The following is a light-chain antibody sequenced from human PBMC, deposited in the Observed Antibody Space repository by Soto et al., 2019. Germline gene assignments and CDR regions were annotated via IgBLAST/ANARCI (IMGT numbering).Light chain of an antibody. V-gene: IGLV2-14*01. CDR3: SSYTSSSTLV. CDR2: DVS. CDR1: SNDAGGYNY. J-gene: IGLJ1*01. Sequence: QSALTQPVSVSGSPGQSITISCTGTSNDAGGYNYVSWYQQHPGKAPKLMIYDVSNRPSGVSNRFSGSKSGNTASLTISGLQAEDEADYYCSSYTSSSTLVFGTGTKVTV.